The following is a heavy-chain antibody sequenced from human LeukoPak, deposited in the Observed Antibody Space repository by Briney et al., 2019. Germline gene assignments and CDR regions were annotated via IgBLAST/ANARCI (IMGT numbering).Heavy chain of an antibody. Sequence: GGSLRLSCAASGFTFSSYGMHWVRQAPGKGLEWVAFIRYDGNNKYYADSVKGRFTISRDNSKNTLYLQMNSLKVEDTAVYYCAKKPASIVTFDYWGQGTLVTVSS. CDR3: AKKPASIVTFDY. D-gene: IGHD2/OR15-2a*01. V-gene: IGHV3-30*02. CDR1: GFTFSSYG. J-gene: IGHJ4*02. CDR2: IRYDGNNK.